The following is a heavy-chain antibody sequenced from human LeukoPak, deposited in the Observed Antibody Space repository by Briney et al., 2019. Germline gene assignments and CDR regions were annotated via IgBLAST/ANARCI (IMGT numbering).Heavy chain of an antibody. V-gene: IGHV3-11*04. J-gene: IGHJ3*02. D-gene: IGHD3-3*01. CDR1: GFTFSDYY. Sequence: GGSLRLSCAASGFTFSDYYMSWIRQAPGKGLEWVSYISSSGSTIYYADSVKGRFTISRDNSKNTLYLQMNSLRAEDTAVYYCARIITIFGVVRQSDAFDIWGQGTMVTVSS. CDR3: ARIITIFGVVRQSDAFDI. CDR2: ISSSGSTI.